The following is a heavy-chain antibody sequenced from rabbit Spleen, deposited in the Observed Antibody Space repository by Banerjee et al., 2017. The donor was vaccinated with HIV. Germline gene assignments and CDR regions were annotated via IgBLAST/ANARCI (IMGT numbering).Heavy chain of an antibody. CDR2: IDVVKSGST. CDR1: GLDFSSRYW. V-gene: IGHV1S45*01. CDR3: ARDSGTSFSSYGMDL. D-gene: IGHD4-1*01. J-gene: IGHJ6*01. Sequence: QEQLVESGGGLVTPGASLTLTCKASGLDFSSRYWICWVRQAPGKGLEWIACIDVVKSGSTYYANWAKGRFTISKTSSTTVTLQMTSLTAADTATYFCARDSGTSFSSYGMDLWGPGTLVTVS.